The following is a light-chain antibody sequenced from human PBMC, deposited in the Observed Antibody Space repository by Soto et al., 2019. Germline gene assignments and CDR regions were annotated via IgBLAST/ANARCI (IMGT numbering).Light chain of an antibody. V-gene: IGKV1-39*01. CDR2: AAS. CDR3: QQSYSSPPT. CDR1: QSIRNY. Sequence: DIQMTQSPTSLSASVGDRLAITCRASQSIRNYLNWYQQKPGEAPKLLIYAASSLETGVPSRFSGSGSGTDFTLTISSLQPEDFATYYCQQSYSSPPTFGQGTKVEIK. J-gene: IGKJ1*01.